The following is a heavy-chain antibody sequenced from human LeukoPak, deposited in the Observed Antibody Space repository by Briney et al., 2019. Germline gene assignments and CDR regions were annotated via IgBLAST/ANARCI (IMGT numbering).Heavy chain of an antibody. J-gene: IGHJ3*02. CDR2: IYYGGTT. V-gene: IGHV4-39*07. CDR1: GDSGCSISSRDYF. D-gene: IGHD4-11*01. CDR3: GRSFSNAGIYDI. Sequence: PSETLSLTCAVSGDSGCSISSRDYFWGWIRQPPGKGLEWIGSIYYGGTTYYNPSLKRRVTVSLDTSKNQFSLRLTSVTAADTAVYYCGRSFSNAGIYDIWGQGTMVSVSS.